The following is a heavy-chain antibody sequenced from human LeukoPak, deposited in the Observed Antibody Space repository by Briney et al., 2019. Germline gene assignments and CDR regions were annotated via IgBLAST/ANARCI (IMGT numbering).Heavy chain of an antibody. CDR2: ISWNSGSI. J-gene: IGHJ6*02. V-gene: IGHV3-9*01. CDR3: AKGYSSGWYNGMDV. D-gene: IGHD6-19*01. CDR1: GFTFDDYA. Sequence: GGSLRLSCAASGFTFDDYAMHWVRQAPGKGLEWVSGISWNSGSIGYADSVKGRFTISRDNAKNSLYLQMNSLRAEDTALYYCAKGYSSGWYNGMDVWGQGTTVNVSS.